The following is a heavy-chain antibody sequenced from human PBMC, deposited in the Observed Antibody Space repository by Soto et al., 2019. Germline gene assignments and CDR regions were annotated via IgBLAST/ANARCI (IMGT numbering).Heavy chain of an antibody. CDR1: GGSISSYY. J-gene: IGHJ4*02. CDR3: ARHFSVDYFDY. V-gene: IGHV4-59*08. Sequence: PSETLSLACTVSGGSISSYYWSWIRQPPGKGLEWIGYIYYSGSTNYNPSLKSRVTISVDTSKNQFSLKLSSVTAADTAVYYCARHFSVDYFDYWGQRALVTVSS. CDR2: IYYSGST.